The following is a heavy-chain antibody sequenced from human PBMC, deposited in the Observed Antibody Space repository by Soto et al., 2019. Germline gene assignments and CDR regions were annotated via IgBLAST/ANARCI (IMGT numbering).Heavy chain of an antibody. CDR3: AKEGTGSRGPFVDY. V-gene: IGHV3-23*01. J-gene: IGHJ4*02. Sequence: GGSLRLSCTVSGFMFSSSAMSWVRQAPGQGLEWVPAASGSGDKTWYADSVKGRFTISRDNSRNSLYLQMNSLRPEDTAVYYCAKEGTGSRGPFVDYWGQGTLVTISS. D-gene: IGHD1-1*01. CDR2: ASGSGDKT. CDR1: GFMFSSSA.